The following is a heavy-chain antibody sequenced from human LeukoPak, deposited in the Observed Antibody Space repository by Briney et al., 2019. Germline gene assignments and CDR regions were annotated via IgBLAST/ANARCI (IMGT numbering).Heavy chain of an antibody. CDR2: VYYRGST. CDR3: AGPYSGSALDY. V-gene: IGHV4-39*07. CDR1: GGSISSSSYY. D-gene: IGHD3-10*01. Sequence: TSETLSLTCTVSGGSISSSSYYWGWIRQPPGKGLEWIGSVYYRGSTYYNPSLKSRVTISLDTSKNQFSLKLSSVTAADTAVYYCAGPYSGSALDYWGQGTLVTVSS. J-gene: IGHJ4*02.